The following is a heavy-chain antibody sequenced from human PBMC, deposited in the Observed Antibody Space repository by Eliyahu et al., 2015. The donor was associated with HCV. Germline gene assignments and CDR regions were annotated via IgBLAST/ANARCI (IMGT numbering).Heavy chain of an antibody. CDR3: ATQKDIVVVRSRPNWFDP. CDR1: GGXISSXXYX. CDR2: IYYSGST. V-gene: IGHV4-39*01. Sequence: QLQLQESGPGLVKPSETLSLTCTXSGGXISSXXYXWGWIRXPPGKGLGGVGGIYYSGSTYYNPSLKSRVTISVDTSKNQFSLKLSSVTAADTAVYYCATQKDIVVVRSRPNWFDPWGQGTLVTVSS. J-gene: IGHJ5*02. D-gene: IGHD2-2*01.